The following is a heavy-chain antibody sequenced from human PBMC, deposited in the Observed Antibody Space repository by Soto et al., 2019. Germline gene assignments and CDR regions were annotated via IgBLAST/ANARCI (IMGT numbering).Heavy chain of an antibody. V-gene: IGHV2-5*01. D-gene: IGHD3-22*01. Sequence: SGPTLVNPTQTLTLTCTFSGFSLSTSGVGVGWIRQPPGKALEWLALIYWNDDKRYSPSLKSRLTITKDTSKNQVVLTMTNMDPVDTATYYCAHTHYYDSPEDNWFDPWGQGTLVTVSS. J-gene: IGHJ5*02. CDR1: GFSLSTSGVG. CDR3: AHTHYYDSPEDNWFDP. CDR2: IYWNDDK.